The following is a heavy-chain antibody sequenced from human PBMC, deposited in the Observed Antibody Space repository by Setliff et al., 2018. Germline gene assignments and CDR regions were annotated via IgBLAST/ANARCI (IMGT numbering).Heavy chain of an antibody. CDR2: ISRSSTYI. CDR1: GFTFSTHS. V-gene: IGHV3-21*01. CDR3: ASAGHSGSWFPVAAFYI. Sequence: GGSLRLSCAASGFTFSTHSMNWVRQAPGKGLEWVSSISRSSTYIYYADSMKGRFTSSGDNAKNSLYLQMNSLRTEDTAVYYCASAGHSGSWFPVAAFYIWGQGTMVTVSS. J-gene: IGHJ3*02. D-gene: IGHD6-13*01.